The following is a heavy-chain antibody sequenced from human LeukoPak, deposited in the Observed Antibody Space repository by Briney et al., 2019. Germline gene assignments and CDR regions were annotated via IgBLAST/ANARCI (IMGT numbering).Heavy chain of an antibody. D-gene: IGHD2-2*01. V-gene: IGHV4-34*01. CDR1: GGSFSGYY. CDR2: INRSGTT. CDR3: ASGVVPAVSHY. J-gene: IGHJ4*02. Sequence: SETLSLTCAVYGGSFSGYYWSWIRQPPGKGLEWIGEINRSGTTRCNPSLESRVTISVDTSKNQFSLKLSSVTAADTAVYYCASGVVPAVSHYWGQGTLVTVSS.